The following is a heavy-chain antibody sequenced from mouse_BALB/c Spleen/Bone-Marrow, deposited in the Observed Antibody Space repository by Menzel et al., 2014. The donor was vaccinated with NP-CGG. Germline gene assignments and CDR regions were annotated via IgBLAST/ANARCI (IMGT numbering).Heavy chain of an antibody. Sequence: VQLQQSGPDLVGPGSSVKMSCKASDYTFTTYWMHRVKQRPGQGLEWIGMIDPSTSETRLNQKFKDKATLIVDKSSNTAYMQLSSLTSEDSAVYYCARRTLAMDYWGQGTSVTVSS. CDR3: ARRTLAMDY. V-gene: IGHV1-52*01. CDR2: IDPSTSET. J-gene: IGHJ4*01. CDR1: DYTFTTYW.